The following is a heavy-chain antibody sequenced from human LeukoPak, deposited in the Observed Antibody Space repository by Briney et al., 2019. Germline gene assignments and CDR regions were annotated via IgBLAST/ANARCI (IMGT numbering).Heavy chain of an antibody. Sequence: SETLSLTCSVSDDSITMYYWTWIRQPPGKGLEWIGSIHHSGSTYYTSSLKSRVTISVDTSKNLFSLKLNSVTAADTAVYYCARDPRFSPFDNWGQGTLVTVSS. V-gene: IGHV4-38-2*02. CDR2: IHHSGST. CDR1: DDSITMYY. CDR3: ARDPRFSPFDN. J-gene: IGHJ4*02.